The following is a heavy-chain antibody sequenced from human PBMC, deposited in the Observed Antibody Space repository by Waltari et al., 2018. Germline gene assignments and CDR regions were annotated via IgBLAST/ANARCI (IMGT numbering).Heavy chain of an antibody. CDR3: ARGIYEQPLPALDY. D-gene: IGHD3-3*01. Sequence: QVQLVQSGAEVKKPGSSVKVSCKASGGTFSSYAISWVRQAPGQGLEWMGGIIPIFGTANYAQKFQGRVTITTDESTSIAYMELSSLRSEDTAVYYCARGIYEQPLPALDYWGQGTLVTVSS. CDR2: IIPIFGTA. CDR1: GGTFSSYA. V-gene: IGHV1-69*05. J-gene: IGHJ4*02.